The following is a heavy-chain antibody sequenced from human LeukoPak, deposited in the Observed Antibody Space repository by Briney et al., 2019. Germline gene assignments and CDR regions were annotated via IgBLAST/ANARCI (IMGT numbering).Heavy chain of an antibody. CDR1: GGSISSYY. CDR2: IYYSGST. Sequence: SETLSLTCTVSGGSISSYYWSWIRQPPGKGLGWIGYIYYSGSTNYNPSHKSRVTISVDTSKNQFSLKLSSVTAADTAVYYCARAVAGLFAFDIWGQGTMVTVSS. J-gene: IGHJ3*02. CDR3: ARAVAGLFAFDI. V-gene: IGHV4-59*01. D-gene: IGHD6-19*01.